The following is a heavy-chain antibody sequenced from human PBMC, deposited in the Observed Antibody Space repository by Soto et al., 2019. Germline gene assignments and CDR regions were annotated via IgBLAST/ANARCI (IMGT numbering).Heavy chain of an antibody. V-gene: IGHV3-11*04. CDR2: TSSSGSTI. J-gene: IGHJ6*02. D-gene: IGHD5-18*01. Sequence: GGSLRLSCAASGFTFSDYDMSWIRQAPGKGLEWVSYTSSSGSTIYYADSVKGRFTISRDNSKNTLYLQMNSLRAEDTAVYYCAKDARSGYSYGQPYYYYGMDVWGQGTTVTFSS. CDR1: GFTFSDYD. CDR3: AKDARSGYSYGQPYYYYGMDV.